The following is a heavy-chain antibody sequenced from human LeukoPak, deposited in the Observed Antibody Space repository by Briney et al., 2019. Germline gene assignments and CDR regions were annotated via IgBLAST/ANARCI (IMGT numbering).Heavy chain of an antibody. CDR3: ARVRLSGVAAAAYDY. J-gene: IGHJ4*02. CDR1: GGSISSYY. Sequence: SEILSLTCTVSGGSISSYYWSWIRQPPGKGLEWIGYIYYSGSTNYNPSLKSRVTISVDTSKNQFSLKLSSVTAADTAVYYCARVRLSGVAAAAYDYWGQGTLVTVSS. V-gene: IGHV4-59*01. CDR2: IYYSGST. D-gene: IGHD6-13*01.